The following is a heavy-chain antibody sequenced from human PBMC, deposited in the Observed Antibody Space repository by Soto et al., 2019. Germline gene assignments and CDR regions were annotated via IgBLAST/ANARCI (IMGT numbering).Heavy chain of an antibody. CDR2: IYYSGST. V-gene: IGHV4-39*01. CDR3: ARTRIAAAGTRDY. D-gene: IGHD6-13*01. J-gene: IGHJ4*02. CDR1: GGSISSSSYY. Sequence: ASETLSLTCTFSGGSISSSSYYWGWVRQPPGKGLEWIGSIYYSGSTYYNPSLKSRVTISVDTSKNQLSLKLSSVTAADTAVYYCARTRIAAAGTRDYWGQGTLVT.